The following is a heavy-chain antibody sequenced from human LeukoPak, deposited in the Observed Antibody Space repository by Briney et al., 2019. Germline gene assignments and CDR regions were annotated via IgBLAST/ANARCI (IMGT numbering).Heavy chain of an antibody. CDR1: GFTFDDYA. CDR3: VKDRSSDFWSGYSHFDY. J-gene: IGHJ4*02. CDR2: ISWNSGSI. V-gene: IGHV3-9*03. Sequence: GGSLRLSCAASGFTFDDYAMHWVRQAPGKGLEWVSGISWNSGSIGYADSVKGRFTISRDNAKNSLYLQMNSLRAEDMALYYCVKDRSSDFWSGYSHFDYWGQGTLVTVSS. D-gene: IGHD3-3*01.